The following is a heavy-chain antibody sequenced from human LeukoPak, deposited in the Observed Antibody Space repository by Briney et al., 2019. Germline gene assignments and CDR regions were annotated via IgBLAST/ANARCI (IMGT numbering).Heavy chain of an antibody. V-gene: IGHV4-34*01. CDR3: AEAPGWFDP. CDR2: INHRGST. J-gene: IGHJ5*02. Sequence: SETLSLTCAVYGGSFSSYYWSWIRQPPGKGLEWIGEINHRGSTNYKPSLKSRVTISVDTSKNQFSLKLSSVTAADTAVYYCAEAPGWFDPWGQGTLVTVSS. CDR1: GGSFSSYY.